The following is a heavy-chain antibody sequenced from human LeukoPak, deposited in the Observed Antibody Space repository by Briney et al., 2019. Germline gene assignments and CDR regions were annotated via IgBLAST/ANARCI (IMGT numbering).Heavy chain of an antibody. CDR2: IYYSGST. J-gene: IGHJ4*02. CDR3: ARDKTFEVVNYFDY. D-gene: IGHD3-3*01. Sequence: SETLSLTCSVSGGSISSGSYYWGWIRQPPGKGLEWIGSIYYSGSTYYNPSLESRITISLDTSKNQFSPKLSSVTAADTAVYFCARDKTFEVVNYFDYWGQGTLVTVSS. V-gene: IGHV4-39*07. CDR1: GGSISSGSYY.